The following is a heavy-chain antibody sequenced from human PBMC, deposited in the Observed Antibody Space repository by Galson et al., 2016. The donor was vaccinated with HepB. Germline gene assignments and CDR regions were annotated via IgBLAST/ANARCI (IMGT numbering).Heavy chain of an antibody. CDR3: ARVYAGSGAPFDP. Sequence: SVKVSCKASGGTFTNYAITWVRQAPGQGLEWMGGIIPIFGTTNYAQKFQGRVTITADEPTSTAYMELTSLRFEDTAMYYCARVYAGSGAPFDPWGQGTLVTVSS. D-gene: IGHD2-15*01. V-gene: IGHV1-69*13. CDR2: IIPIFGTT. CDR1: GGTFTNYA. J-gene: IGHJ5*02.